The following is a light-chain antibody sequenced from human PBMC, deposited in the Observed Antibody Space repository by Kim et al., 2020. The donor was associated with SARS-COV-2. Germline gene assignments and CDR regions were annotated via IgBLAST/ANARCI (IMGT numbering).Light chain of an antibody. CDR3: P. Sequence: PHSVSESPGKTVTISCTRSSGSIASNYVQWYQQRPGSAPTTVIYEDNQRPSGVPDRFSGSIDSSSNSASLTISGLKTEDEADYYCPFGGGTQLTVL. V-gene: IGLV6-57*03. CDR1: SGSIASNY. J-gene: IGLJ2*01. CDR2: EDN.